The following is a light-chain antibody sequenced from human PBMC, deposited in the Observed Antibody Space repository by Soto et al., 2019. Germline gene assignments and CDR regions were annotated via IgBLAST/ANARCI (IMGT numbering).Light chain of an antibody. CDR3: SSYTTSNTLV. J-gene: IGLJ2*01. V-gene: IGLV2-14*01. Sequence: QSALTQPASVSGSPGQSITISCTGTSGDIGGYNYVSWYQQHPGEAPKLMIYDVSDRPSGVSNRFSGSKSGNTASLTISGLRSEDEADYYCSSYTTSNTLVFGGGTKLTVL. CDR2: DVS. CDR1: SGDIGGYNY.